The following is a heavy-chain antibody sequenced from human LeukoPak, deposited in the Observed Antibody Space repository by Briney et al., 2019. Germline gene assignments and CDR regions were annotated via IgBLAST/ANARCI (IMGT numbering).Heavy chain of an antibody. Sequence: PGRSVTLSCAASGFTFSSYAMHWVRQAPGKGLEWVALMPYDGSHKYYADAVKSRFTISRDNSRNTLYLHMNSLRADDTALYYCARAGCGGDCFYYHYGMDVWGQGTTVTVSS. CDR3: ARAGCGGDCFYYHYGMDV. CDR1: GFTFSSYA. J-gene: IGHJ6*02. D-gene: IGHD2-21*02. CDR2: MPYDGSHK. V-gene: IGHV3-30-3*01.